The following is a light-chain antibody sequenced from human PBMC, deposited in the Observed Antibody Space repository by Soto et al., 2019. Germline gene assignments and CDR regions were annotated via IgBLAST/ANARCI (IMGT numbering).Light chain of an antibody. CDR1: SSDVGGYDF. Sequence: QSALTQPPSASGSPGQSVTISCTGTSSDVGGYDFVSWYQQHPGKAPKLVIYVVTRRPSGVPDRFSGSKSGNTASLTVSGLQAEDEAVYYCSSYAGSTIFGGGTKLTVL. CDR2: VVT. V-gene: IGLV2-8*01. J-gene: IGLJ2*01. CDR3: SSYAGSTI.